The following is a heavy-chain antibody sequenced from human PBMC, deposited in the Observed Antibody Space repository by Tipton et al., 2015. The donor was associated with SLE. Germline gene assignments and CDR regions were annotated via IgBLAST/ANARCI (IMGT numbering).Heavy chain of an antibody. D-gene: IGHD2-21*01. CDR1: EISVNNAW. Sequence: SLRLSCVGSEISVNNAWMSWVRQAPGEGLEWVGRIKSKTDGETTDYAAPVQGRFTISRDDSKITVYLQMNSLKTEDAAVYYCTTGHCGGDCYSGDYWGQGTLVTVSS. V-gene: IGHV3-15*01. J-gene: IGHJ4*02. CDR2: IKSKTDGETT. CDR3: TTGHCGGDCYSGDY.